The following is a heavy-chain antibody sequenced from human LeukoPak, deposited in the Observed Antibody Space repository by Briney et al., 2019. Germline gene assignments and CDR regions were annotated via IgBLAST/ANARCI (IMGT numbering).Heavy chain of an antibody. V-gene: IGHV3-7*01. Sequence: GGSLRLSCAASGFRFGSYWMSWVRQAPGKGLEWVANINLDGSEKSYVDSVEGRFTISRDNAKNSLYLQMNSLRGEDTAVYYCARDSERSSSFAFDIWGQGTMVTASS. CDR2: INLDGSEK. CDR1: GFRFGSYW. CDR3: ARDSERSSSFAFDI. J-gene: IGHJ3*02. D-gene: IGHD3-3*02.